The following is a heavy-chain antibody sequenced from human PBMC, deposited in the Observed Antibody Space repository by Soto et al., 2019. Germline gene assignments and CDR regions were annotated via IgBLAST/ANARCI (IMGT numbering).Heavy chain of an antibody. CDR1: GFTFSSYA. D-gene: IGHD6-6*01. J-gene: IGHJ4*02. CDR2: ISGSDDST. V-gene: IGHV3-23*01. CDR3: AKRSSSSTFDY. Sequence: GGSLRLSCAASGFTFSSYAMSWVRQAPGKGLEWVSVISGSDDSTYYTDSVKGRFTISRDNSKNTLYLQMNSLRAEDTAVYYCAKRSSSSTFDYWGQGTLVTVSS.